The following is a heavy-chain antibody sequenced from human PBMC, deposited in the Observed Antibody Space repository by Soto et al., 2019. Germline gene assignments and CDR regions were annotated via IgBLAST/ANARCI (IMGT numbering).Heavy chain of an antibody. CDR3: ARENYGYSSILFDP. CDR2: VIPIFGTA. J-gene: IGHJ5*02. Sequence: QVQLVQSGAEVKKPGSSVKVSCKASGGTFSSYAISWVRQAPGQGLEWMGGVIPIFGTANYAQKFQGRVTITADESTSTAYMELSSLRSEDTAVYYCARENYGYSSILFDPWGQGTLVTVSS. V-gene: IGHV1-69*01. D-gene: IGHD6-13*01. CDR1: GGTFSSYA.